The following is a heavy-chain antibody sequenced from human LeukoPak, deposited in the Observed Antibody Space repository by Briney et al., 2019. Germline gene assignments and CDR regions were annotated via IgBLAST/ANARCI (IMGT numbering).Heavy chain of an antibody. J-gene: IGHJ5*02. CDR3: ARRRSSSSWFRWFDP. CDR1: GGSFSGYY. CDR2: INHSGST. V-gene: IGHV4-34*01. D-gene: IGHD6-13*01. Sequence: PSETLSLTCAVYGGSFSGYYWSWIRQPPGKGLEWIGEINHSGSTNYNPSLKSRVTISVDTSKNQFSLKLSSVTAADTAVYYCARRRSSSSWFRWFDPWGQGTLVTVSS.